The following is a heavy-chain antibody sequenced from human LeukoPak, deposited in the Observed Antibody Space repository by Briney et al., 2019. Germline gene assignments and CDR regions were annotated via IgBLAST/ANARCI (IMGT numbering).Heavy chain of an antibody. CDR1: GYTFTSYG. CDR2: ISAYSGNT. CDR3: ARRSGSSPYYYYMDV. D-gene: IGHD1-26*01. J-gene: IGHJ6*03. V-gene: IGHV1-18*01. Sequence: ASVKVSCKASGYTFTSYGISWVRQAPGQGLEWMGWISAYSGNTNYAQKLQGRVTMTTDTSTSTAYMELRSLRSDDTAVYYCARRSGSSPYYYYMDVWGKGTTVTVSS.